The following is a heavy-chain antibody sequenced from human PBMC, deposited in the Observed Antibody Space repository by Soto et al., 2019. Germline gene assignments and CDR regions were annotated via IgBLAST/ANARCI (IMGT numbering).Heavy chain of an antibody. D-gene: IGHD5-18*01. CDR3: ARQGYGGYTFGAIDY. J-gene: IGHJ4*02. V-gene: IGHV5-51*07. Sequence: PGESLKFSCKGSGYTFSTYWIGWVHQKPGKGLDWMGIIYPGESDIRYSPSFQGQVTISADKSISTAYLQWSSLKASDTAIYYCARQGYGGYTFGAIDYWGQGALFTVSS. CDR2: IYPGESDI. CDR1: GYTFSTYW.